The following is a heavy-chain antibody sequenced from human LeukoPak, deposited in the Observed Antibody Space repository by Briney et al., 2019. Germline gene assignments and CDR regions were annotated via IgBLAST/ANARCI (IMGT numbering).Heavy chain of an antibody. CDR2: IYYSGST. J-gene: IGHJ5*02. V-gene: IGHV4-30-4*07. Sequence: PSETLSLTCAVSGGSISSGGYSWSWIRQPPGKGLEWIGYIYYSGSTYYNPSLKSRVTISVDTSKNQFSLKLSSVTAADTAVYYCARDLKRSRARWENLGLDPWGQGTLVTVSS. D-gene: IGHD3-16*01. CDR3: ARDLKRSRARWENLGLDP. CDR1: GGSISSGGYS.